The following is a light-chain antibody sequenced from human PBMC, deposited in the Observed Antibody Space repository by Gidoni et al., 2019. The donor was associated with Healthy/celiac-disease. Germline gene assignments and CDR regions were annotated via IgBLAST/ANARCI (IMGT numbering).Light chain of an antibody. CDR3: QQYYTPAT. CDR2: WAS. Sequence: DIVLTQSPDPLSVSLGARATINCKSSQNVLFSSNKKNNLAWYQQKPRQPPKVLICWASTPESGVPDRFGGSGSGEDFTLTISRLQAEDVAVYCCQQYYTPATFGQGTKVEIK. CDR1: QNVLFSSNKKNN. V-gene: IGKV4-1*01. J-gene: IGKJ1*01.